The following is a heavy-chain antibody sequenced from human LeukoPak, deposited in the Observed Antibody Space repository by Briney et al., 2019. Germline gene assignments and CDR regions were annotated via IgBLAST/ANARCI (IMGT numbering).Heavy chain of an antibody. CDR2: ISSSSSYI. CDR1: GFTFSSYS. D-gene: IGHD6-13*01. J-gene: IGHJ4*02. V-gene: IGHV3-21*01. CDR3: ARVAAAKYYFDY. Sequence: GSLRLSCAASGFTFSSYSMNWVRQAPGKGLEWVSSISSSSSYIYYADSVKGRFTISRDNAKNSLYLQMNSLRAEDTAVYYCARVAAAKYYFDYWGQGTLVTVSS.